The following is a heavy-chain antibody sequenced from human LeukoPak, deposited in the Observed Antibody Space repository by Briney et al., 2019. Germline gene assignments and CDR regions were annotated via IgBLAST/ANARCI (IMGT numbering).Heavy chain of an antibody. D-gene: IGHD3-10*01. J-gene: IGHJ4*02. CDR1: GFTFSKTW. CDR3: AKRLLWFGGSLYGDFES. Sequence: GGSLRLSCAASGFTFSKTWMSWVRQAPGKGLEWVACIMEDGSVQKYDYSVRGRFTISRYNSKYKLYLQMKSLRAKDTAVYYCAKRLLWFGGSLYGDFESWGQGTLVTVSS. CDR2: IMEDGSVQ. V-gene: IGHV3-7*03.